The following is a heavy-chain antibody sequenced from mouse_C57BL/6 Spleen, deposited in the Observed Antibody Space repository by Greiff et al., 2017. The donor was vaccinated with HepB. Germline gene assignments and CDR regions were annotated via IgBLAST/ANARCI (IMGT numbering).Heavy chain of an antibody. D-gene: IGHD2-5*01. CDR2: FHPYNDDT. J-gene: IGHJ3*01. CDR3: ARAYSKGDWFAY. V-gene: IGHV1-47*01. Sequence: VKLMESGAELVKPGASVKMSCKASGYTFTTYPIEWMKQNHGKSLEWIGNFHPYNDDTKYNEKFKGKATLTVEKSSSTVYLELSRLTSDDSAVYYGARAYSKGDWFAYWGQGTLVTVSA. CDR1: GYTFTTYP.